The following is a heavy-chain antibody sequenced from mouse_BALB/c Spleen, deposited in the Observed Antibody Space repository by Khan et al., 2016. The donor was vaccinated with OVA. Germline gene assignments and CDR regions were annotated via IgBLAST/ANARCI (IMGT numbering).Heavy chain of an antibody. Sequence: QIQLVQSGPEVKKPGETVKISCKASGYTFTNYGMNWMKQAPGKGLKWMGWINTHTGESTYADDFKGRFAFSLETSANTAYLHINNLKNEDTATYFCARILSVFSDYWGQGTTLTVSS. CDR2: INTHTGES. J-gene: IGHJ2*01. CDR3: ARILSVFSDY. D-gene: IGHD6-2*01. CDR1: GYTFTNYG. V-gene: IGHV9-3-1*01.